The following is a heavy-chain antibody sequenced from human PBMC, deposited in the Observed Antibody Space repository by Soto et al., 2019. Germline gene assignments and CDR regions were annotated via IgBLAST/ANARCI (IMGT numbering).Heavy chain of an antibody. CDR2: INPYSGDT. D-gene: IGHD4-17*01. Sequence: QVQLVQSGAEVKNPGASVKLSCKASGYTFTGYYLHWVRQAPGQGLEWLGWINPYSGDTHYAQKFQGGVTITGDTSISTAYMELSRLRSDDTAIYYCARDYHDYGGNSGFDSWGQGTLVTVSS. CDR3: ARDYHDYGGNSGFDS. CDR1: GYTFTGYY. J-gene: IGHJ4*02. V-gene: IGHV1-2*02.